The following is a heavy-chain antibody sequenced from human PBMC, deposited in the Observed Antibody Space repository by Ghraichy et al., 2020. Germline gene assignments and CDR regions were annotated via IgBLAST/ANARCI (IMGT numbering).Heavy chain of an antibody. J-gene: IGHJ4*02. Sequence: GESLNISCAASGFTFSTYNMNWVRQAPGKGLEWVSYISSSSIYYADSVKGRFTISRDNAKNSLYLQMNSLRDEDTAIYYCATYNWNDFDYWGQGTLVTVSS. CDR2: ISSSSI. CDR3: ATYNWNDFDY. CDR1: GFTFSTYN. D-gene: IGHD1-20*01. V-gene: IGHV3-48*02.